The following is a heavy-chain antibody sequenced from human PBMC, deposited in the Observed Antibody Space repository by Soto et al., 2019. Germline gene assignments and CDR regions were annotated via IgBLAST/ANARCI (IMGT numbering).Heavy chain of an antibody. J-gene: IGHJ6*02. CDR3: AMVDNYVTPPPQDV. CDR2: ISPYSGNT. V-gene: IGHV1-18*01. Sequence: QVQLVQSGDEVRKPGSSVKVSCKASGYIFVNYGIAWVRQAPGQGLEWMGWISPYSGNTHYASKVEGRLTMTTATATGTADMGLGSLTSDETAVYYCAMVDNYVTPPPQDVWGQGTTVTVSS. D-gene: IGHD3-16*01. CDR1: GYIFVNYG.